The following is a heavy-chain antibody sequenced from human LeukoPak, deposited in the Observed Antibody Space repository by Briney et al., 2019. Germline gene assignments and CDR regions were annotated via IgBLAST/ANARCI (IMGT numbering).Heavy chain of an antibody. CDR2: ISGTGTTI. J-gene: IGHJ4*02. Sequence: GGSLRLSCAASGLTFSDYYMTWIRQAPGKGLEWVSSISGTGTTIYSADSVRGRFTVSRDNVRNSLFLHMNSLRAEDTAVYYCAVQITMIVVVPYFDYWGQGTLATVSS. CDR1: GLTFSDYY. D-gene: IGHD3-22*01. V-gene: IGHV3-11*04. CDR3: AVQITMIVVVPYFDY.